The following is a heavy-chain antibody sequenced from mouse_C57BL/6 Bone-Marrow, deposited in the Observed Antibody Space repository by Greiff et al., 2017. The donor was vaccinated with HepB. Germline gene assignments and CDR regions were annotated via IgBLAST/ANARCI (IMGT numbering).Heavy chain of an antibody. CDR1: GYTFTSYG. Sequence: VKLQESGAELARPGASVKLSCKASGYTFTSYGISWVKQRTGQGLEWIGEIYPRSGNTYYNEKFKGKATLTADKSSSTAYMELRSLTSEDSAVYFCARSTTVWYFDVWGTGTTVTVSS. D-gene: IGHD1-1*01. CDR2: IYPRSGNT. V-gene: IGHV1-81*01. CDR3: ARSTTVWYFDV. J-gene: IGHJ1*03.